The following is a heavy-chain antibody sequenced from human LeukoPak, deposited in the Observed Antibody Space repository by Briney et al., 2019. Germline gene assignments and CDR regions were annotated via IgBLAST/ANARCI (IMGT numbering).Heavy chain of an antibody. J-gene: IGHJ4*02. Sequence: SVKVSSKPSGGTFITYAIHWVRQAPGQGLEWMGGIIPIFGTTNYAKNFQGRVTMSTGESSSTAYMELSSLRSEDTAVYYCARSSPHGYDDTSGYFDSWGQGTLVTVSS. D-gene: IGHD3-22*01. CDR1: GGTFITYA. CDR2: IIPIFGTT. CDR3: ARSSPHGYDDTSGYFDS. V-gene: IGHV1-69*05.